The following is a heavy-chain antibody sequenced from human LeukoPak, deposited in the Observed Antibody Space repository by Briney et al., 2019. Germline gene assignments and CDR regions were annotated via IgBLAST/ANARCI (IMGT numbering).Heavy chain of an antibody. CDR1: GGSVSSSSYY. V-gene: IGHV4-61*01. Sequence: TSETLSLTCTVSGGSVSSSSYYWGWIRQPPGKGLEWIGHIYYSGSSNYNPSLKSRVTISVDTSKNQFSLKLSSVTAADTAVYYCARAQKKYYYDSSGYHSRDYFDYWGQGTLVTVSS. D-gene: IGHD3-22*01. J-gene: IGHJ4*02. CDR3: ARAQKKYYYDSSGYHSRDYFDY. CDR2: IYYSGSS.